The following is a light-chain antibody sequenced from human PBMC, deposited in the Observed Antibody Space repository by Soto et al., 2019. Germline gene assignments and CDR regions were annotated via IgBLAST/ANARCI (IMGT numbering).Light chain of an antibody. Sequence: EVVLKQSPGTMSLPPGERATLSCRASQSVRSSYLAWYQQKPGQAPRLLIYGASSRATGIPDRFSGSGSETDFTLTISRLEPEDSAVYYCQQYGGSPPKLTFGGGTKVEIK. J-gene: IGKJ4*01. CDR3: QQYGGSPPKLT. CDR2: GAS. CDR1: QSVRSSY. V-gene: IGKV3-20*01.